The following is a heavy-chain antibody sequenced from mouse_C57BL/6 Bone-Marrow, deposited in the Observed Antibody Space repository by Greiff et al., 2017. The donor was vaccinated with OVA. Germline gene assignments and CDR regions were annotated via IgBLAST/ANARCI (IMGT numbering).Heavy chain of an antibody. D-gene: IGHD2-13*01. J-gene: IGHJ4*01. CDR3: TGIGEDAMDY. Sequence: VQLQQSGAELVRPGASVKLSCTASGFNIKDDYMHWVKQRPEQGLEWIGWIDPENGDTEYASKFQGKATITADTSSNTAYLQLSSLTSEDTAVYYCTGIGEDAMDYWGQGTSVTVSS. CDR1: GFNIKDDY. V-gene: IGHV14-4*01. CDR2: IDPENGDT.